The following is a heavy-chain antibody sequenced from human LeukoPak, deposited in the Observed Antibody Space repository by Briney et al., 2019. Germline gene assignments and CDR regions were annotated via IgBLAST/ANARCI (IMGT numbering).Heavy chain of an antibody. V-gene: IGHV1-18*01. CDR2: ISSSNGNT. D-gene: IGHD5-12*01. CDR3: VRDERYEVAY. J-gene: IGHJ4*02. Sequence: ASVTVSCKASVYTFTTYGFSWVRQAPGQGLEWMGWISSSNGNTNYAQNFLGRVTMTTDTSTSTAYMELRSLISDDTAVYYCVRDERYEVAYWGQGTLVTVSS. CDR1: VYTFTTYG.